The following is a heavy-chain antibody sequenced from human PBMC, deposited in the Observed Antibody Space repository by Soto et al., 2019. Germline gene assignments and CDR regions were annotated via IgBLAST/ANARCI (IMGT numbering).Heavy chain of an antibody. CDR2: ISFDGSHQ. CDR3: VREGWEQQVDSFYYYGLDV. CDR1: GFSFGSYG. Sequence: QGQLVESGGGLAQPGRSLRLSCAASGFSFGSYGMHWVRQAPGKGLDWVAVISFDGSHQYYADSVKGRFTISRYNSKNTLSLRLNSLTTEDTAIYYCVREGWEQQVDSFYYYGLDVWGQGTMVPVSS. D-gene: IGHD6-13*01. J-gene: IGHJ6*02. V-gene: IGHV3-30*03.